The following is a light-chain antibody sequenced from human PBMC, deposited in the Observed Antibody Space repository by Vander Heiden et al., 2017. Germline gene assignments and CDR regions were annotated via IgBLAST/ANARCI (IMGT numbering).Light chain of an antibody. Sequence: MVWRRSAATLSLSPGERATLSCRASQSVSSSYLSWYQQPPGQAPRLLNYGASSRATGIPDRFSGSGSVTVFTLTISSLEPEDFAVYSCQRCGSAPLTFGGGTKVQIK. CDR1: QSVSSSY. CDR2: GAS. V-gene: IGKV3-20*01. CDR3: QRCGSAPLT. J-gene: IGKJ4*01.